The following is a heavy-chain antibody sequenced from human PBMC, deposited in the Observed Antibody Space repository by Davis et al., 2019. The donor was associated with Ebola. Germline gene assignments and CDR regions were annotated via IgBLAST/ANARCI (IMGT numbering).Heavy chain of an antibody. D-gene: IGHD2-2*01. CDR2: IAHKGKT. CDR3: ASPHQIRGKDFFDL. J-gene: IGHJ4*02. Sequence: PSETLSLTCALYGGSFSAYSWSLIRQSTGKGLEWIGEIAHKGKTYYNPSLKSRVTISKDTSRNYFSLQLRSVSAADTAVYYCASPHQIRGKDFFDLWGQGTLVTVSS. CDR1: GGSFSAYS. V-gene: IGHV4-34*01.